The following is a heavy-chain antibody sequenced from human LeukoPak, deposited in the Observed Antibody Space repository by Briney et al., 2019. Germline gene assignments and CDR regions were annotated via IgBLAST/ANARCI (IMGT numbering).Heavy chain of an antibody. CDR3: ARLSSSWYWFDP. Sequence: GGSLRLSCAASGFTFSSYEMNWVRQAPGKGLEGVSYISSSGSTIYYADSVKGRFTISRDNAKNSLYLQMNSLRAEDTAVYYCARLSSSWYWFDPWGQGTLVTVSS. D-gene: IGHD6-13*01. CDR1: GFTFSSYE. CDR2: ISSSGSTI. V-gene: IGHV3-48*03. J-gene: IGHJ5*02.